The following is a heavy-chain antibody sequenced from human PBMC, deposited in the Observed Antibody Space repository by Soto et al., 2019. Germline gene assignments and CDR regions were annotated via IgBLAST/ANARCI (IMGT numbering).Heavy chain of an antibody. J-gene: IGHJ4*02. CDR1: GCSISTGGYS. V-gene: IGHV4-30-2*01. CDR2: IYHSGRP. Sequence: QLQLQESGSGLVKPSQTLSLTCAVSGCSISTGGYSWSWIRQPPGKGLEWIGYIYHSGRPYYNPSLKSRVTISVDRSKNQFSLKLSSVTAADTAVYYCAAGGGLPRYYWGQGTMVTVSS. CDR3: AAGGGLPRYY. D-gene: IGHD5-12*01.